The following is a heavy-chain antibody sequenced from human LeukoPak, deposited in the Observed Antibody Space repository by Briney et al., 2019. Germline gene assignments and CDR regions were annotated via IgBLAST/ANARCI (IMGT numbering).Heavy chain of an antibody. J-gene: IGHJ4*02. Sequence: GASVRVSCKTSGCTFTDYYIHWMRQAPGQGLEWMGWINSNSGGISYAQKFQGRVTLTRDTPARTVSMELNRLTSDDTAVYYCARTSIAARRADFDYWGQGTVVTVSS. CDR1: GCTFTDYY. CDR3: ARTSIAARRADFDY. V-gene: IGHV1-2*02. D-gene: IGHD6-6*01. CDR2: INSNSGGI.